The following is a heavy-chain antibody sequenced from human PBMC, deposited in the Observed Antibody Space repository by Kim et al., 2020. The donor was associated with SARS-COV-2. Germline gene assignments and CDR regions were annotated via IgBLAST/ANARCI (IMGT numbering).Heavy chain of an antibody. Sequence: GGSLRLSCAASGFTFSSYSMNWVRQAPGKGLEWVSYISSSSSTIYYADSVKGRFTISRDNAKNSLYLQMNSLRAEDTAVYYCARDWGGELKLEEVDAFDIWGQGTMVTVSS. J-gene: IGHJ3*02. CDR2: ISSSSSTI. V-gene: IGHV3-48*04. CDR3: ARDWGGELKLEEVDAFDI. D-gene: IGHD1-26*01. CDR1: GFTFSSYS.